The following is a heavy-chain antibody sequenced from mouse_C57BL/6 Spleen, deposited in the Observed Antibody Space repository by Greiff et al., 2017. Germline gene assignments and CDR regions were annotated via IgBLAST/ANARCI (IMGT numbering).Heavy chain of an antibody. CDR2: FHPYNDDN. D-gene: IGHD1-1*01. Sequence: QVQLKQSGAELVKPGASVKMSCKASGYTFTTYPIEWMKQNHGKSLEWIGNFHPYNDDNKYNEKFKGKATLTVEKSSSTVYLELSRLTSDDSAVYYGARGRGGVLHYGSSLFDYWGQGTTLTVSS. CDR1: GYTFTTYP. CDR3: ARGRGGVLHYGSSLFDY. J-gene: IGHJ2*01. V-gene: IGHV1-47*01.